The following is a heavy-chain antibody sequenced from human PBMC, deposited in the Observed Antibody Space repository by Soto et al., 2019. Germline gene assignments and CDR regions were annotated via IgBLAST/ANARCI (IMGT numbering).Heavy chain of an antibody. V-gene: IGHV4-30-4*01. CDR2: INYSGTS. Sequence: SETLSLTFNVSGGSISSGDYYWSCIRQPPWKGLEWIGYINYSGTSHFNPSLKIRVTISLDASMNQFSLRLNSVNAADTAVYYCARLTPNSQDYYYFGMDVWRQGTTVTVSS. CDR1: GGSISSGDYY. CDR3: ARLTPNSQDYYYFGMDV. J-gene: IGHJ6*02. D-gene: IGHD7-27*01.